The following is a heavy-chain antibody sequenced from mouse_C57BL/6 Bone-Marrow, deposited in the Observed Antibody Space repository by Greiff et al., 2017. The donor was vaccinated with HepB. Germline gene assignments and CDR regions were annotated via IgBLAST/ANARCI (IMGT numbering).Heavy chain of an antibody. CDR2: IDPEDGDT. CDR3: TFQYYGSSSWYFDV. D-gene: IGHD1-1*01. Sequence: VQLKQSGAELVRPGASVKLSCTASGFNIKDYYLHWVKQRPEQGLEWIGRIDPEDGDTEYAPKFQGKATMTADTSSNTAYLQLSSLTSEDTAVYYCTFQYYGSSSWYFDVWGTGTTVTVAS. CDR1: GFNIKDYY. J-gene: IGHJ1*03. V-gene: IGHV14-1*01.